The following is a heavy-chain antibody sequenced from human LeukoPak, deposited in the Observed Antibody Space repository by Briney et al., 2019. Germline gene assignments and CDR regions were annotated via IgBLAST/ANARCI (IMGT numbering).Heavy chain of an antibody. V-gene: IGHV3-9*01. Sequence: PGRSLRLSCVTSGFTFTNHAMHWVRQAPGKGLEWVSGIQHDSANTGYSASVKGRFTISRDDAKRTLFLEMNGLRSDDTALYYCAKDRGTGYTYGELDSCGQGTLVSVSS. J-gene: IGHJ5*01. CDR2: IQHDSANT. CDR1: GFTFTNHA. CDR3: AKDRGTGYTYGELDS. D-gene: IGHD5-18*01.